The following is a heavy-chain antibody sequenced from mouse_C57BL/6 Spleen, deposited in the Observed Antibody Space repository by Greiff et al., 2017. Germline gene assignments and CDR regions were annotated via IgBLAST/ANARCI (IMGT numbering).Heavy chain of an antibody. D-gene: IGHD2-4*01. V-gene: IGHV1-82*01. J-gene: IGHJ3*01. CDR3: AREAYDYDEAWFAY. CDR2: IYPGDGDT. Sequence: VKLMESGPELVKPGASVKISCKASGYAFSSSWMNWVKQRPGKGLEWIGRIYPGDGDTNYNGKFKGKATLTADKSSSTAYMQLSSLTSEDSAVYFCAREAYDYDEAWFAYWGQGTLVTVSA. CDR1: GYAFSSSW.